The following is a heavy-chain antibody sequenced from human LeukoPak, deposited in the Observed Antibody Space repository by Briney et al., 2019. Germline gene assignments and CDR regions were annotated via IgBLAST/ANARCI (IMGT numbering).Heavy chain of an antibody. J-gene: IGHJ4*02. CDR3: VRAIGYCSSASCPSYFDY. CDR1: GYTFTSYF. Sequence: ASVKVSCKSSGYTFTSYFIHWVRQAPGQGLEWMGIINPSGGSTSYAQKFQGRVTMTRDTSTSTAYMELSSLRSEDTAVYYCVRAIGYCSSASCPSYFDYWGQGTLVTVSS. D-gene: IGHD2-2*01. V-gene: IGHV1-46*01. CDR2: INPSGGST.